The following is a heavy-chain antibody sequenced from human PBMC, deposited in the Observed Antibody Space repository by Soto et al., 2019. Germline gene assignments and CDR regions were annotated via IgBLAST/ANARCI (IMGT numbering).Heavy chain of an antibody. CDR3: ARDLSGYYYGMDV. CDR2: INHSGST. Sequence: QVHLQQWGAGLLKPSETLSLTCAGYGGSFSGYFWNWVRQPPGKGLEWIGEINHSGSTKYNPSLKSRVTLSVDTSKNQFSLRVFSVTAADTAVYYCARDLSGYYYGMDVWGQGTTVTVS. V-gene: IGHV4-34*01. J-gene: IGHJ6*02. CDR1: GGSFSGYF.